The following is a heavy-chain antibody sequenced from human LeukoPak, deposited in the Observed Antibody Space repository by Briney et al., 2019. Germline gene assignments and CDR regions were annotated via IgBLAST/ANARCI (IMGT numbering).Heavy chain of an antibody. CDR1: GGSFSGYY. CDR3: ARGEQWLPLLH. Sequence: SETLSLTCAVYGGSFSGYYWSWIRQPPGKGLEWIGEINHSGSTNYNPSLKSRVTISVDTSKNQFSLKLSSVTAADTAVYYCARGEQWLPLLHWGQGTLVTVSS. D-gene: IGHD6-19*01. CDR2: INHSGST. V-gene: IGHV4-34*01. J-gene: IGHJ4*02.